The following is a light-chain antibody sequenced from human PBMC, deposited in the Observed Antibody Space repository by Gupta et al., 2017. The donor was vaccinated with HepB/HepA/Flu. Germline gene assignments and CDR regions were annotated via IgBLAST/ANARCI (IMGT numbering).Light chain of an antibody. CDR2: AAS. CDR1: QSISSV. J-gene: IGKJ5*01. V-gene: IGKV1-39*01. CDR3: QQSYSTPIT. Sequence: IQMTQSPSPLSASVGDRVTITCRASQSISSVLNWYQQKPVKAPKLLIYAASSLQSGVPSRFSGSGSGTDFTLTISSLQPEDFATYYCQQSYSTPITFGQGTRLEIK.